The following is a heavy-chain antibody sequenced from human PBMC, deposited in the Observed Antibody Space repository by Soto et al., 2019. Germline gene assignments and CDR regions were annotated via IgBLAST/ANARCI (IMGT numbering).Heavy chain of an antibody. V-gene: IGHV4-30-2*03. Sequence: SETLSLTCAVSGGSIMIGGYSWSWIRQPPGKGLEWIGYIYHSGSTYYNPSLKCRLIISVDPSKNQFSLKLTSVTAADMAMYYCARPKTIGAAAGKGWFDPWGQGTLVTVSS. J-gene: IGHJ5*02. CDR3: ARPKTIGAAAGKGWFDP. CDR2: IYHSGST. CDR1: GGSIMIGGYS. D-gene: IGHD6-13*01.